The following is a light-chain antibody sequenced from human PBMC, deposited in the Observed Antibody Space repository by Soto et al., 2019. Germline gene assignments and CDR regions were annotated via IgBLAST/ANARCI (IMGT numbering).Light chain of an antibody. Sequence: DIQMTQSPSSLSASVGDRVTITCRASQGIGNELGWYQQKPGEAPKRLIYAASSLQSGVPSRFSGSGSGTEFTLTISSLQPEDSATYYCLQHKSFPLTFGQGTKVEIK. CDR3: LQHKSFPLT. CDR1: QGIGNE. V-gene: IGKV1-17*01. J-gene: IGKJ1*01. CDR2: AAS.